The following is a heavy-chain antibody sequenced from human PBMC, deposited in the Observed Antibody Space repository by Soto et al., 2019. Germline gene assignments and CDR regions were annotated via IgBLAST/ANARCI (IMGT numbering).Heavy chain of an antibody. J-gene: IGHJ4*02. CDR2: INPGGAKT. CDR1: GYTFTSYH. D-gene: IGHD3-3*01. Sequence: GASVKVSCKASGYTFTSYHMHWVRQAPGQGLEWMGIINPGGAKTNYAQKFQGRVTMTGDTSTSTVYMELSSLRSEDTAVYYCAVWNSLGNGNFWSGPFDVWGQGTPVTVSS. V-gene: IGHV1-46*01. CDR3: AVWNSLGNGNFWSGPFDV.